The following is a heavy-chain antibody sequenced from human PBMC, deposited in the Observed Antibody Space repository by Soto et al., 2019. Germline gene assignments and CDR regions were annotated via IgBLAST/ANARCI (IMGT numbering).Heavy chain of an antibody. CDR3: AGSHGALYAFDV. V-gene: IGHV4-59*01. J-gene: IGHJ3*01. CDR2: IYYSGST. CDR1: GGSISSYY. D-gene: IGHD4-17*01. Sequence: QVQLQESGPGLVKPSETLSLTCTVSGGSISSYYWSWIRQPPGQGLEWIGYIYYSGSTNYNPSLKIRVTATVATSKNHCSLKVSSVTAEDTAVYYWAGSHGALYAFDVWGQGTTVTVSS.